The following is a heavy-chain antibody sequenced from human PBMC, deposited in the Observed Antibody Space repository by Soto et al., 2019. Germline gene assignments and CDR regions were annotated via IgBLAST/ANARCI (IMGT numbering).Heavy chain of an antibody. Sequence: GASVKVSCKASGYTFTSYGISWVRQAPGQGLEWMGWISAYNGNTNYAQKLQGRVTMTTDTPTSTAYMELRSLRSDDTAVYYCAREGSITIFGVVNYYGMDVWGQGTTVTVSS. CDR1: GYTFTSYG. J-gene: IGHJ6*02. V-gene: IGHV1-18*01. D-gene: IGHD3-3*01. CDR3: AREGSITIFGVVNYYGMDV. CDR2: ISAYNGNT.